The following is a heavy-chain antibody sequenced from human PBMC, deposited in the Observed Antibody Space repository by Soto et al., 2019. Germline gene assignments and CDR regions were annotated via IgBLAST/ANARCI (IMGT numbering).Heavy chain of an antibody. CDR1: GFSLSTSGVG. D-gene: IGHD3-3*01. CDR2: IYWDDDK. Sequence: QITLKESGPTLVKPTQTLTLTCTFSGFSLSTSGVGVGWIRQPPGKALEWLALIYWDDDKRYSPSLKSRLTIPRDTSKNQVVLTMTNMDPVDTATYYCAHASDYYVFCSGPPNFDYWGQGTLVTVSS. J-gene: IGHJ4*02. CDR3: AHASDYYVFCSGPPNFDY. V-gene: IGHV2-5*02.